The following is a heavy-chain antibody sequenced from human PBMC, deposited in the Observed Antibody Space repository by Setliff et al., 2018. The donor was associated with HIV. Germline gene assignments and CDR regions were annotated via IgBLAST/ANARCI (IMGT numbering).Heavy chain of an antibody. CDR1: GGSISSSSYY. Sequence: TLSLTCTVSGGSISSSSYYWGWVRQPPGKGLEWIGSVYYSGTTYYNPSLTSRVTISVDTSKNQFSLKLTSVTAADTALYYCARHFSIFGVTIISNDAFDIWGRGTMVTVS. V-gene: IGHV4-39*01. CDR2: VYYSGTT. D-gene: IGHD3-3*01. J-gene: IGHJ3*02. CDR3: ARHFSIFGVTIISNDAFDI.